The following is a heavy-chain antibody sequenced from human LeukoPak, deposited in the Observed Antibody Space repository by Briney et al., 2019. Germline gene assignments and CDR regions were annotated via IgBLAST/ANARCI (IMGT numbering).Heavy chain of an antibody. V-gene: IGHV3-53*01. CDR1: GFTVSSNY. J-gene: IGHJ4*02. D-gene: IGHD1-1*01. CDR3: ARDNSGSIDY. Sequence: GGSLRLSCVASGFTVSSNYMNWVRQAPGKGLAWVSIIYSGERTYYADSVKGRFTISRDTSKNTLYLHMNSLRAEDPGMYYCARDNSGSIDYWGQGTLVTVSS. CDR2: IYSGERT.